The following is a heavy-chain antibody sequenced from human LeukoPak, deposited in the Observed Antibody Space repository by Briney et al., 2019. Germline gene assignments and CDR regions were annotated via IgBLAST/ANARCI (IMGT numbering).Heavy chain of an antibody. CDR2: IIPIFGTA. CDR3: ARGGNWGVYYYYYMDV. D-gene: IGHD7-27*01. J-gene: IGHJ6*03. Sequence: SVKVSCKASGYTFTSYGISWVRQAPGQGLEWMGGIIPIFGTANYAQKFQGRVTITADESTSTAYMELSSLRSEDTAVYYCARGGNWGVYYYYYMDVWGKGTTVTISS. V-gene: IGHV1-69*13. CDR1: GYTFTSYG.